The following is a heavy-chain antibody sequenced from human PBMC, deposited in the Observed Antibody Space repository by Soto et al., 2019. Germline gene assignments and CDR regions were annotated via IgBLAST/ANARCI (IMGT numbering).Heavy chain of an antibody. V-gene: IGHV3-30*18. D-gene: IGHD5-18*01. J-gene: IGHJ6*02. Sequence: QPGGSLRLSCAASGFTFSSYGMHWVRQAPGKGLEWVAVISYEGSNKYCADSVKGRFTISRDNSKNTLYLQMNSLRAEDTAVYYCAKDCEAGPPYSYGSNTGHYYYYYGMDVWGQGTTVTVSS. CDR3: AKDCEAGPPYSYGSNTGHYYYYYGMDV. CDR2: ISYEGSNK. CDR1: GFTFSSYG.